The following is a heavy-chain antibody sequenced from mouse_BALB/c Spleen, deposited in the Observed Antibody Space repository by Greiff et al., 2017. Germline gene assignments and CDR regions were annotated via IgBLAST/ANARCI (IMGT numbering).Heavy chain of an antibody. CDR1: GFTFSSYA. CDR2: ISSGGST. J-gene: IGHJ3*01. CDR3: ARWNGYYVAY. Sequence: EVMLVESGGGLVKPGGSLKLSCAASGFTFSSYAMSWVRQTPEKRLEWVASISSGGSTYYPDSVKGRFTISRDNARNILYLQMSSLRSEDTAMYYCARWNGYYVAYWGQGTLVTVSA. V-gene: IGHV5-6-5*01. D-gene: IGHD2-3*01.